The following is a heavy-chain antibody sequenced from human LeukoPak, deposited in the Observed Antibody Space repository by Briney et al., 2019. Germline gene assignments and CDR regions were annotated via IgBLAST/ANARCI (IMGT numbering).Heavy chain of an antibody. CDR2: INPSGGST. D-gene: IGHD5-18*01. Sequence: ASVKVSCKASGYTFTSYYMHWVRQAPGQGLEWMGIINPSGGSTSYAQKFQGRVTMTTDTSTSTAYMELRSLRSDDTAVYYCARDRVRGYSPWSDYWGQGTLVTVSS. J-gene: IGHJ4*02. CDR1: GYTFTSYY. V-gene: IGHV1-46*01. CDR3: ARDRVRGYSPWSDY.